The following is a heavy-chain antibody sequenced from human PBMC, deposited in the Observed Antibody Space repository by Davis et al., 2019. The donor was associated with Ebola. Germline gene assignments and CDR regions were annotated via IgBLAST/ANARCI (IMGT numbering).Heavy chain of an antibody. J-gene: IGHJ4*02. CDR3: ARYGVASNRSWVDF. D-gene: IGHD1-26*01. V-gene: IGHV3-21*01. Sequence: SVKGRFTVPRDNAKNSLYLQINSLRAEDTAVYYCARYGVASNRSWVDFWGQGTLVIVSS.